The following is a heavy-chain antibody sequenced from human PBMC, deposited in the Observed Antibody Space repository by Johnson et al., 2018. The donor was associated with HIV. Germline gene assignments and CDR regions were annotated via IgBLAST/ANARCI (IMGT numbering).Heavy chain of an antibody. CDR3: AKARVGARGGAFDI. V-gene: IGHV3-30*18. D-gene: IGHD1-26*01. CDR2: ISYDGSNK. Sequence: VQLVESGGGVVQPGRSLRLSCAASGFTFSSYGMHWVRQAPGKGLDWVAVISYDGSNKYYADPVKGRFTISRDNSKNTLYLQMNSLRAEDTAVYYCAKARVGARGGAFDIWGQGTMVTVSS. CDR1: GFTFSSYG. J-gene: IGHJ3*02.